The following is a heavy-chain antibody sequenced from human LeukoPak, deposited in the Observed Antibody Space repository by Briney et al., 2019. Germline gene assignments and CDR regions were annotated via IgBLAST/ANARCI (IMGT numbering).Heavy chain of an antibody. Sequence: PSETLSLTCTVSGGSISSYYWSWIRQPPGKGLEWIGYIYYSGSTNYNPSLKSRVTISVDTSKNQFSLKLSSVTAADTAVYYCARGQTSGSEPFDYWGQGTLVTVSS. J-gene: IGHJ4*02. V-gene: IGHV4-59*01. CDR3: ARGQTSGSEPFDY. CDR2: IYYSGST. D-gene: IGHD5-12*01. CDR1: GGSISSYY.